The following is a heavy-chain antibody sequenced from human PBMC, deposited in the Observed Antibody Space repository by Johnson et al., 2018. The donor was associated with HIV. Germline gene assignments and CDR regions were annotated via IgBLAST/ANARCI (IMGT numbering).Heavy chain of an antibody. CDR2: IRYDGSNK. Sequence: QVQLVESGGGVVQPGGSLRLSCAASGFNFSNYGIHWVRQAPGKGLEWVAFIRYDGSNKYYADSMKGRFTISRENAKNSLYLQMNSLRAEDTAVYYCAKARGYDPYDAFDIWGQGTMVTVSS. J-gene: IGHJ3*02. D-gene: IGHD5-12*01. CDR1: GFNFSNYG. V-gene: IGHV3-30*02. CDR3: AKARGYDPYDAFDI.